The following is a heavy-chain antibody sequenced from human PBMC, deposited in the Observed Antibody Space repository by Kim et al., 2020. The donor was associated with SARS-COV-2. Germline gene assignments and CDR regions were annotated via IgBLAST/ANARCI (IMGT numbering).Heavy chain of an antibody. CDR2: I. J-gene: IGHJ5*02. CDR3: ARGYGDYALGP. D-gene: IGHD4-17*01. V-gene: IGHV3-11*04. Sequence: IYYADSVKGRFTISRDNAKNSLYLQMNSLRAEDTAVYYCARGYGDYALGPWGQGTLVTVSS.